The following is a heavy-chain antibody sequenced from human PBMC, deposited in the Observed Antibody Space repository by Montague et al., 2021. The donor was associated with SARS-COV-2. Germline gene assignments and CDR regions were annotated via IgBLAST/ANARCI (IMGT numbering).Heavy chain of an antibody. Sequence: SETLSLTCTVSGGSMMSPSFHWDWIRQAPGKGLEWIGSIYYGGTTYFNPSLRGRVTLSVDTPRSQFSLELSSVTAADTAVYYCARRLTGWTWYAESVCCDYWGQGMLVTVSS. J-gene: IGHJ4*02. CDR2: IYYGGTT. V-gene: IGHV4-39*01. CDR3: ARRLTGWTWYAESVCCDY. D-gene: IGHD3/OR15-3a*01. CDR1: GGSMMSPSFH.